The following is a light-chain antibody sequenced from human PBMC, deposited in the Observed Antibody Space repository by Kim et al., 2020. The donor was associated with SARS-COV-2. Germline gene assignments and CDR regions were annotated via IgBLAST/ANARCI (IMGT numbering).Light chain of an antibody. Sequence: SYELTQPPSVSVSPGQTASITCSGDNLGDKYACWYQQKPGQSPVLVIYQDSKRPSGIPERFSGSNSGNTATLTISGTQAMDEADYYCQSWDSSLVFG. CDR2: QDS. V-gene: IGLV3-1*01. CDR1: NLGDKY. CDR3: QSWDSSLV. J-gene: IGLJ2*01.